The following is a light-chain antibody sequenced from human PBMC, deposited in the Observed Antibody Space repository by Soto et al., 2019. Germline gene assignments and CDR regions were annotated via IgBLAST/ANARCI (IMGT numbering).Light chain of an antibody. V-gene: IGKV1-5*01. CDR1: QSISGW. J-gene: IGKJ1*01. CDR3: QQYKSYPWT. CDR2: DAS. Sequence: DIQMTQSPSTLSASVVDRVTITCRASQSISGWLAWYQQRPGKAPKLLISDASSLRSGVPSRFSGSGSGTEFTLTISSLQPDDFGSYYCQQYKSYPWTFGHGTKVDIK.